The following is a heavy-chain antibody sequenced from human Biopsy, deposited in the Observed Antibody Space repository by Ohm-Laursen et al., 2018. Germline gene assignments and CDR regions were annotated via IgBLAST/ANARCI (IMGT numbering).Heavy chain of an antibody. V-gene: IGHV1-2*07. CDR3: ARGPLGPLLEWLLFQTSIDV. J-gene: IGHJ6*02. Sequence: ASVKVSCKASGSTFNDYYIHWVRQAPGQGLEWMGWVNPNNGDKKFAPDFQGRLTMTRDKSISTAYMELIRLRSDDTAVYYCARGPLGPLLEWLLFQTSIDVWGQGTTVTVSS. CDR1: GSTFNDYY. CDR2: VNPNNGDK. D-gene: IGHD3-3*01.